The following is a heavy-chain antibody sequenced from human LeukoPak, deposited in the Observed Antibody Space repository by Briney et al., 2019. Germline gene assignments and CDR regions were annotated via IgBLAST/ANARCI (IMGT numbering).Heavy chain of an antibody. J-gene: IGHJ6*03. V-gene: IGHV1-18*01. CDR2: ISGYNGNT. Sequence: ASVKVSCKASGYTFTSYGIGWVRQAPGQGLEWMGWISGYNGNTNYAQKLQGRVTMTTDTSTSTAYMELRSLRSDDTAVYYCARAPQWLSKGYYYYYYMDVWGKGTTVTVSS. D-gene: IGHD3-22*01. CDR3: ARAPQWLSKGYYYYYYMDV. CDR1: GYTFTSYG.